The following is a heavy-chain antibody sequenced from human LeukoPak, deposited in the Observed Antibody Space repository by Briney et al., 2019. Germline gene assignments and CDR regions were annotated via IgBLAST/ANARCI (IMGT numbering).Heavy chain of an antibody. J-gene: IGHJ6*02. Sequence: GGSLRLSCAASGFTFSSYAMSWVRQASGKVLEWVSAISGSGGSTYYADSVKGRFTISRDNSKNTLYLQMNSLRAEDTAVYYCAKSSSWYASYGMDVWGQGTRLTVSS. V-gene: IGHV3-23*01. CDR3: AKSSSWYASYGMDV. CDR2: ISGSGGST. CDR1: GFTFSSYA. D-gene: IGHD6-13*01.